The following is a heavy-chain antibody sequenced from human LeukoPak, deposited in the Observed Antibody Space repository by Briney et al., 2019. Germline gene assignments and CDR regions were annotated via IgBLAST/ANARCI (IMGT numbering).Heavy chain of an antibody. CDR3: ASSPGYYYDSSGYYQKYFQH. J-gene: IGHJ1*01. CDR1: GFTVSSNY. V-gene: IGHV3-53*05. D-gene: IGHD3-22*01. Sequence: QTGGSLRLSCAVSGFTVSSNYMSWVRQAPGKELEWVSVIYSGGSTHYADSVKGRFAISRDNSKNTLFLQMNSLRAEDTAVYYCASSPGYYYDSSGYYQKYFQHWGQGTLVTVPS. CDR2: IYSGGST.